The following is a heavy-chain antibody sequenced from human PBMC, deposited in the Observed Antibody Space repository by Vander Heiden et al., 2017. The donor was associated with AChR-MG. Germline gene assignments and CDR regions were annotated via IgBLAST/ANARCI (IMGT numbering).Heavy chain of an antibody. Sequence: QVQLQESGPGLVKPSQTLSLTCTVSGGSISSGSYYWSWTRQPAGKGLEWIGRIYTSGSTNYNPSLKSRVTISVDTSKNQFSLKLSSVTAADTAVYYCARASTSAPYYDIRGGFDWFDPWGQGTLVTVSS. CDR3: ARASTSAPYYDIRGGFDWFDP. J-gene: IGHJ5*02. CDR2: IYTSGST. V-gene: IGHV4-61*02. D-gene: IGHD3-9*01. CDR1: GGSISSGSYY.